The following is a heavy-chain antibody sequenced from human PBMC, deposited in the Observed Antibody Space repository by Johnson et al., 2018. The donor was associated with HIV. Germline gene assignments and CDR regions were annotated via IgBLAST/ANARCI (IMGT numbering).Heavy chain of an antibody. CDR1: GFTFSNYG. CDR3: AKDLGWCSGFDS. J-gene: IGHJ3*02. D-gene: IGHD2-21*01. V-gene: IGHV3-30*02. Sequence: VQLVESGGGVVQPGGSLRLSCAASGFTFSNYGMHWVRQAPGKGLEWVAFIRYDGSNKYYADSVKGRFTISRDNSKNTLYLQMNSLRAEDTAVYYCAKDLGWCSGFDSWGPGTMVTVSS. CDR2: IRYDGSNK.